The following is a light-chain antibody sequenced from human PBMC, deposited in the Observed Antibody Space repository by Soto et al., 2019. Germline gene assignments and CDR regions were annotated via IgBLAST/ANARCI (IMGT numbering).Light chain of an antibody. CDR2: DAS. CDR3: QQYGSSPYT. Sequence: DIVLTQSPATLSLSPGERATLSCGASQTVSSSNLAWNQQKPGLAPRLLIYDASSRATGIPDRFSGSGSGTDFTLTISRLEPEDFAVYYCQQYGSSPYTFGQGTKLEIK. V-gene: IGKV3D-20*01. J-gene: IGKJ2*01. CDR1: QTVSSSN.